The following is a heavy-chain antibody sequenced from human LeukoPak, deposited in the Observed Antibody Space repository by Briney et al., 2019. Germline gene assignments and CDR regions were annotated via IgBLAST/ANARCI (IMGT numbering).Heavy chain of an antibody. J-gene: IGHJ6*03. CDR2: ISRSGSTK. V-gene: IGHV3-11*01. CDR1: GFTFSDYN. D-gene: IGHD3-10*01. CDR3: ATRFGLDYYYYYMGV. Sequence: GGSLRLSCAASGFTFSDYNMRWIRQAPGKGLEWVSSISRSGSTKYYADSVKGRFTISRDNAKNSLFLQMNSLRAEDTAVYYCATRFGLDYYYYYMGVWGKGTTVTVSS.